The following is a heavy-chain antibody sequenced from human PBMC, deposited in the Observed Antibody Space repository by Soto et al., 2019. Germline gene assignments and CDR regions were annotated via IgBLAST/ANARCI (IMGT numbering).Heavy chain of an antibody. CDR1: GFTFTRYS. CDR3: ARESEDLTSNFDY. J-gene: IGHJ4*02. V-gene: IGHV3-21*06. Sequence: LRLSCAASGFTFTRYSMNWVRQAPGKGLEWVSSISSTTNYIYYGDSMKGRFTISRDDAKNSLYLEMNSLRAEDTAVYYCARESEDLTSNFDYWGQGTLVTVSS. CDR2: ISSTTNYI.